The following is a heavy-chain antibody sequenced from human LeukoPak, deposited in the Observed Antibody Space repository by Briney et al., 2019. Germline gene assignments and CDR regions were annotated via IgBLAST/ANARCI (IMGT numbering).Heavy chain of an antibody. CDR3: ARGASSGITLPYYYYYMDV. Sequence: PSETLSLTCTVSGGSISSSNYYWGWIRQPPGKGLEWIASVYYSGSSYYNPSLKSRVTISVDTSKNQFSLKLSSVTAADTAVYYCARGASSGITLPYYYYYMDVWGKGTTVTVSS. CDR2: VYYSGSS. J-gene: IGHJ6*03. V-gene: IGHV4-39*07. D-gene: IGHD3-22*01. CDR1: GGSISSSNYY.